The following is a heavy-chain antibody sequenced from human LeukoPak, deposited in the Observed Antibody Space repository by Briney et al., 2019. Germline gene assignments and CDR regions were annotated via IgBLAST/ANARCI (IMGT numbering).Heavy chain of an antibody. CDR2: IYHSGST. CDR1: GGSISSGGYY. Sequence: SQTLSLTCTVSGGSISSGGYYWSWIRQPPGKGLEWIGYIYHSGSTYYNPSLKSRVTISVDRSKNQFSLKLSSVTAADTAVYYCARAGDGSGSLRNAFDIRGQGTMVTVSS. CDR3: ARAGDGSGSLRNAFDI. J-gene: IGHJ3*02. V-gene: IGHV4-30-2*01. D-gene: IGHD3-10*01.